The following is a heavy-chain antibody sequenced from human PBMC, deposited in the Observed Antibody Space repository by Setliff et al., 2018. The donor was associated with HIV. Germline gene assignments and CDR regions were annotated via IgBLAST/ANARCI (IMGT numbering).Heavy chain of an antibody. J-gene: IGHJ6*02. V-gene: IGHV1-2*02. CDR3: AGGGFTIRWYSPYGMDV. CDR2: INPNSGAT. Sequence: GASVKVSCKASGYKFTDYYIHWVRQAPGQGLEWMGWINPNSGATNYAQKFQGRVTLPRDTSMSTAYMELSRLRSDDTAVYYCAGGGFTIRWYSPYGMDVWGQGTTVTVSS. CDR1: GYKFTDYY. D-gene: IGHD6-13*01.